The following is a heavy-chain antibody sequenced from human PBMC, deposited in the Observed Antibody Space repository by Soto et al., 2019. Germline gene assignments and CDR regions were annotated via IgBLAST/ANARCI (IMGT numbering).Heavy chain of an antibody. CDR2: IKDDGSNK. V-gene: IGHV3-7*01. J-gene: IGHJ4*02. CDR3: AREGYCYNGVCYTDY. D-gene: IGHD2-8*01. Sequence: PGGSLRLSCAASGFTFSSSWMHWVRQAPGKGLVWVANIKDDGSNKYYVDSVKGRFTISRGNAKDSLYLQMNSLRAEDTAVYYCAREGYCYNGVCYTDYWGQGTLVTVSS. CDR1: GFTFSSSW.